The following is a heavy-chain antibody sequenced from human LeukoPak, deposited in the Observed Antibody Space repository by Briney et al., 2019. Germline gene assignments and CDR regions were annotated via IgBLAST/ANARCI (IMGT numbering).Heavy chain of an antibody. CDR2: ISTYNGNT. Sequence: ASVKVSCKASGYTFINHGISWVRQAPGQGLEWMGWISTYNGNTNYAQKLQGRVTTTTDTSTSTAYMELRSLRSDDTAVYYCARDRQWELYDAFDIWGQGTMVTVSS. D-gene: IGHD1-26*01. J-gene: IGHJ3*02. CDR1: GYTFINHG. CDR3: ARDRQWELYDAFDI. V-gene: IGHV1-18*01.